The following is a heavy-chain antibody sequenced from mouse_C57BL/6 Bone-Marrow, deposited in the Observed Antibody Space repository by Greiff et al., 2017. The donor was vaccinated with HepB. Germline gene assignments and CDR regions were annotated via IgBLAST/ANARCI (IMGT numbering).Heavy chain of an antibody. V-gene: IGHV2-2*01. Sequence: VKLVESGPGLVQPSQSLSITCTVSGFSLTSYGVHWVRQSPGKGLEWLGVIWSGGSTDYNAAFISRLSISKDNSKSQVFFKMNSLQADDTAIYYCATMVRPYYFDYWGQGTTLTVSS. J-gene: IGHJ2*01. D-gene: IGHD2-2*01. CDR3: ATMVRPYYFDY. CDR2: IWSGGST. CDR1: GFSLTSYG.